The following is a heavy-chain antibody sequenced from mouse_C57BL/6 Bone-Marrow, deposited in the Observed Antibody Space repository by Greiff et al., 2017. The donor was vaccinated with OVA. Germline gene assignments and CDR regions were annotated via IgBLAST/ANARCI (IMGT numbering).Heavy chain of an antibody. D-gene: IGHD2-4*01. CDR1: GYSITSGYY. CDR3: ARDYDYDLYAMDY. CDR2: ISYDGSN. V-gene: IGHV3-6*01. J-gene: IGHJ4*01. Sequence: EVKLMESGPGLVKPSQSLSLTCSVTGYSITSGYYWNWIRQFPGNKLEWMGYISYDGSNNYNPSLKNRISITRDTSKNQFFLKLNSVTTEDTATYYCARDYDYDLYAMDYWGQGTSVTVSS.